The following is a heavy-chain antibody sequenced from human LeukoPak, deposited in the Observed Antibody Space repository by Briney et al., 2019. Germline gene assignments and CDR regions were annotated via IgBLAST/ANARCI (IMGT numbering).Heavy chain of an antibody. J-gene: IGHJ4*02. Sequence: GSLRLSCTASGFTFGDYAMSWVRQAPGKGLEWVGFIRSKAYGGTTEYAASVKGRFTISRDDSKSIAYLQMNSLKTEDTAVYYCTRVRGGSSDDYWGQGTLVTVSS. CDR2: IRSKAYGGTT. D-gene: IGHD1-26*01. V-gene: IGHV3-49*04. CDR1: GFTFGDYA. CDR3: TRVRGGSSDDY.